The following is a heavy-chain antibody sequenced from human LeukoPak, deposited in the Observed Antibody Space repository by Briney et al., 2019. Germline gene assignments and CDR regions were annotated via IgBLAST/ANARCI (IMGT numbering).Heavy chain of an antibody. CDR1: GFTFLSYW. Sequence: PGGSLRLSCAASGFTFLSYWMSWVRQAPGKGLEWVANIKLDGSEKYYVDSVKGRFTISRDNAKNSLYLQMNSLRAEDTAVYYCAELGITMIGGVWGKGTTVTISS. V-gene: IGHV3-7*01. CDR3: AELGITMIGGV. CDR2: IKLDGSEK. J-gene: IGHJ6*04. D-gene: IGHD3-10*02.